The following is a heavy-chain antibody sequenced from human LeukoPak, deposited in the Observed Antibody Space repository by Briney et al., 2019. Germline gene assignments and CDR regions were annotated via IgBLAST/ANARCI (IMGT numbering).Heavy chain of an antibody. CDR1: GGSNSSYY. J-gene: IGHJ4*02. CDR3: ARLGDSTSRLYYFDY. D-gene: IGHD6-6*01. V-gene: IGHV4-59*08. Sequence: SETLALTRTVSGGSNSSYYWSWIRQPPGKGLVCLGYTSYSGSTYYNPSLKSRVTISVDTSKSPFSLKLSSVTAADTAVYYCARLGDSTSRLYYFDYWGEGTLVTVSS. CDR2: TSYSGST.